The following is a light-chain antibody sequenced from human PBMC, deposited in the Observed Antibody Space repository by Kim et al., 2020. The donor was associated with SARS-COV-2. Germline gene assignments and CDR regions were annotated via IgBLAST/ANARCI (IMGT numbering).Light chain of an antibody. V-gene: IGKV1-5*01. Sequence: KPGKATKLLIYDVSSLEGGVLPRFSGSGSGAEFTIYITSVQQEYFATYYCQQYTCYSWTFGQGTKAE. CDR2: DVS. CDR3: QQYTCYSWT. J-gene: IGKJ1*01.